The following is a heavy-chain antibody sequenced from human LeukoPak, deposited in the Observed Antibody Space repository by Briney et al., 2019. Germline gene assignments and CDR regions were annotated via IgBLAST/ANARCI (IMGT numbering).Heavy chain of an antibody. CDR1: GFTFSGYA. V-gene: IGHV3-30-3*01. Sequence: PGRSLRLSCAASGFTFSGYAMHWVRQAPGKGLEWVAVISYDGSNKYYADSVKGRFTISRDNSKNTLYLQMNSLRAEDTAVYYCARGQRFGESWGQGTLVTVSS. CDR2: ISYDGSNK. J-gene: IGHJ5*02. D-gene: IGHD3-10*01. CDR3: ARGQRFGES.